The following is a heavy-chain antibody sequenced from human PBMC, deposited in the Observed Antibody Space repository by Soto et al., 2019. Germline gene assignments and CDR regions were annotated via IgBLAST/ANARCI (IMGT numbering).Heavy chain of an antibody. D-gene: IGHD2-15*01. Sequence: PSETLSLTCTVSGGSISNSRNYGAWIRQPPGKGLEWIGSISDSGSTYFNPSLKSRVTISVDTAKSQFSLNLNSVTVADTAVYFCARGWAIDICGLGTMVTVSS. CDR2: ISDSGST. V-gene: IGHV4-39*01. CDR1: GGSISNSRNY. CDR3: ARGWAIDI. J-gene: IGHJ3*02.